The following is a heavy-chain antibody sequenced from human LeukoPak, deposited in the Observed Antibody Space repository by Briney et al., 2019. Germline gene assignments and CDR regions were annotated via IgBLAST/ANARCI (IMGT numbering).Heavy chain of an antibody. CDR3: ARGGGIYSSSWSWFDP. D-gene: IGHD6-13*01. J-gene: IGHJ5*02. V-gene: IGHV4-34*01. Sequence: KPSETLSLTCAVYGGSFSRYYGSWIRQPPGMGLEWIGEINHSASTNYNPSLKSRVTISADTSKNQFSLKVSSVTAADTAMYYCARGGGIYSSSWSWFDPWGQGTLVTVSS. CDR1: GGSFSRYY. CDR2: INHSAST.